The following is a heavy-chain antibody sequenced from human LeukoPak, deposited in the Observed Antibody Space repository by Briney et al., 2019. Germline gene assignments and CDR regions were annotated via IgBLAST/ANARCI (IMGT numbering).Heavy chain of an antibody. CDR3: ARLGGEMAYIHWYFDL. J-gene: IGHJ2*01. V-gene: IGHV4-38-2*01. CDR1: GYSISSGYY. CDR2: IYHSGNT. D-gene: IGHD2-21*01. Sequence: PSETLSLTCAVSGYSISSGYYWGWIRQTPGKGLEWIGSIYHSGNTYYNPSLKSRVAISVDTSKNQFSLKLTSVTAADTAVYCARLGGEMAYIHWYFDLWGRGNLVTVSS.